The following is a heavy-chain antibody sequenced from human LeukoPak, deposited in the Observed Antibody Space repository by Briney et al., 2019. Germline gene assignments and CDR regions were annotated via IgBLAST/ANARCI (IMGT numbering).Heavy chain of an antibody. D-gene: IGHD2/OR15-2a*01. CDR1: GFTFSSYS. CDR2: ISSSSSYI. CDR3: ARRGIVKGDI. J-gene: IGHJ3*02. Sequence: WGSLRLSCAASGFTFSSYSMNWRRQAPGQGLEWVSSISSSSSYIYYADSVKGRFTISRDNAKNSLYLQLNSLRAEDTAVYYCARRGIVKGDIWGQGTMVTVSS. V-gene: IGHV3-21*01.